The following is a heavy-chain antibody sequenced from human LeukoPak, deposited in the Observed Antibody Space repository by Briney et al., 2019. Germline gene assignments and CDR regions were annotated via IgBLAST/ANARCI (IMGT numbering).Heavy chain of an antibody. J-gene: IGHJ4*02. D-gene: IGHD6-19*01. V-gene: IGHV3-33*01. CDR3: ARIAVAGLFDY. Sequence: GGSLRLSCAASGFTFSSYGMHWVRQAPGKGLEWVAVIWYDGSNKYYADSVKGRFTISRDNSKNTLYLQMNSLRAEDTAVYYCARIAVAGLFDYWGQGTLVTVSS. CDR2: IWYDGSNK. CDR1: GFTFSSYG.